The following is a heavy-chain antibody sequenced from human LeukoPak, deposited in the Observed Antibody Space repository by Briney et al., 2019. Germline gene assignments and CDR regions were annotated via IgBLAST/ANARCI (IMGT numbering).Heavy chain of an antibody. CDR1: GFTFTDYA. Sequence: GGSLRLSCAASGFTFTDYAMSWVRQAPGKGLEWVANIKQDGSEKYYVDSVKGRFTISRDNAKNSLYLQMNSLRAEDTAVYYCARDRMGNTDYWGQGTLVTVSS. J-gene: IGHJ4*02. CDR2: IKQDGSEK. V-gene: IGHV3-7*01. D-gene: IGHD3-16*01. CDR3: ARDRMGNTDY.